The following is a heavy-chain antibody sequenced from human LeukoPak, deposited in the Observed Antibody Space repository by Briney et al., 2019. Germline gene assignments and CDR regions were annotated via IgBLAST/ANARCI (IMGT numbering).Heavy chain of an antibody. CDR1: VGSISSSSYY. D-gene: IGHD5-18*01. J-gene: IGHJ4*02. Sequence: SETLSLTCTVSVGSISSSSYYWGWIRQPPGKGLEWIGSIYYSGSTYYNPSLKSRVTISVDTSKNQFSLKLSSVTAADTAVYYCARGSYETKYYFDYWGQGTLVTVSS. CDR3: ARGSYETKYYFDY. V-gene: IGHV4-39*07. CDR2: IYYSGST.